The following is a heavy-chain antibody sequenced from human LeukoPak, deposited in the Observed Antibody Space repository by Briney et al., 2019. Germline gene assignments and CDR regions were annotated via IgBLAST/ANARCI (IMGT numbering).Heavy chain of an antibody. CDR2: INHSGST. J-gene: IGHJ6*02. V-gene: IGHV4-34*01. Sequence: SETLSLTCAVYGGSFSGYYWSWIRQPPGKGLEWIGEINHSGSTNYNPSLKSRVTISVDTSKNQFSLKLSSVTAADTAVYYCARTIVVVPVAIGAYYYYGMDVWGQGTTVTVSS. D-gene: IGHD2-2*02. CDR3: ARTIVVVPVAIGAYYYYGMDV. CDR1: GGSFSGYY.